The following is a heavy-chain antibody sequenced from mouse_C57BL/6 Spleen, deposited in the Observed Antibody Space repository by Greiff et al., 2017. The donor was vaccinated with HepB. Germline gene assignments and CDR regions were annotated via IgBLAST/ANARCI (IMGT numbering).Heavy chain of an antibody. V-gene: IGHV10-1*01. CDR2: IRSKSNNYAT. CDR3: VRGDYDPAGFAY. CDR1: GFSFNTYA. J-gene: IGHJ3*01. Sequence: EVKLMESGGGLVQPKGSLKLSCAASGFSFNTYAMNWVRQAPGKGLEWVARIRSKSNNYATYYADSVKDRFTISRDDSESMLYLQMNNLKTEDTAMYYCVRGDYDPAGFAYWGQGTLVTVSA. D-gene: IGHD2-4*01.